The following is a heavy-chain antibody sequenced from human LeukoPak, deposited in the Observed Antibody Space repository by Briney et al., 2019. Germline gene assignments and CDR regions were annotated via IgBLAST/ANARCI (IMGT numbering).Heavy chain of an antibody. CDR3: TRDPRITIFGVVPDP. D-gene: IGHD3-3*01. J-gene: IGHJ5*02. V-gene: IGHV3-49*04. CDR2: IRSKAYGGTT. CDR1: GFTFGDYA. Sequence: GRSLRLSCTASGFTFGDYAMSWVRQAPGKGLEWVGFIRSKAYGGTTEYAASVKGRFTISRDDSKSIAYLQMNSLKTEDTAVYYCTRDPRITIFGVVPDPWGKGTLVTVSS.